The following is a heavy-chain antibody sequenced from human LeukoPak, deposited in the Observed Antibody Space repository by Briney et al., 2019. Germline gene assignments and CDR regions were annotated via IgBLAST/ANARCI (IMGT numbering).Heavy chain of an antibody. D-gene: IGHD3-10*01. CDR3: AREDGSASYYNNWFDP. V-gene: IGHV3-33*01. CDR2: IWSDGSNK. Sequence: GGSLRLSCAAPGFTLSFYGMHWVRQAPGKGLEWVAVIWSDGSNKYYADSVKGRFTISRDNSKNTLYLQMNSLRAEDTAVYYCAREDGSASYYNNWFDPWGQGTLVTVSS. CDR1: GFTLSFYG. J-gene: IGHJ5*02.